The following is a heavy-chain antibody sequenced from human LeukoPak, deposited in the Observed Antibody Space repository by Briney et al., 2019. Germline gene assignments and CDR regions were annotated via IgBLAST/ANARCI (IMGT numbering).Heavy chain of an antibody. CDR2: INHSGST. CDR1: GGSFSGYY. CDR3: ARLRYYDFWSGFRKWYGMDV. V-gene: IGHV4-34*01. J-gene: IGHJ6*02. Sequence: SETLSLTCAVYGGSFSGYYWSWIRQPPGKGLEWIGEINHSGSTNYNPSFKSRVTISVDTSKNHFSLKLSSVTAADTAVYYCARLRYYDFWSGFRKWYGMDVWGQGTTVTVSS. D-gene: IGHD3-3*01.